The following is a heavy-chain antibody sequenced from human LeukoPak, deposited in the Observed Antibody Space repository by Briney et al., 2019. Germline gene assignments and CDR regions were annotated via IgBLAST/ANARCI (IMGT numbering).Heavy chain of an antibody. CDR1: GHTSTTYA. CDR2: INAGNGNI. CDR3: ARGYCSSTSCYMDV. V-gene: IGHV1-3*01. J-gene: IGHJ6*02. D-gene: IGHD2-2*01. Sequence: ASVKVSCKASGHTSTTYAIHWVRQAPGQGLEWMGWINAGNGNIKYSQKFQGRVTITGDTSASTAYMELSSLRSEDTAVYYCARGYCSSTSCYMDVWGQGTTVTVSS.